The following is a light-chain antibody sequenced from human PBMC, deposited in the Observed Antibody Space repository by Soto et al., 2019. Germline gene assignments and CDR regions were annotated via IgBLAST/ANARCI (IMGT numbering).Light chain of an antibody. CDR3: QQFDSSTGWT. Sequence: EIVLTQSPGTLSLSPGERATLSCRASQSVFSNYLAWYQQKPGQAPRLLMYGASRRATGIPDRFSGSGSGPDFTLTISRLEPEDFAVYYCQQFDSSTGWTFGQGTKVEIK. CDR2: GAS. CDR1: QSVFSNY. J-gene: IGKJ1*01. V-gene: IGKV3-20*01.